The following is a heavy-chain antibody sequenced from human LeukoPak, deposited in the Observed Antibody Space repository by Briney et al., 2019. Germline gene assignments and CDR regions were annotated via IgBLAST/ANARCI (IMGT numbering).Heavy chain of an antibody. Sequence: PGGSLRLSCAASGFTFSTYAMTWVRQAPGKGLEWVSAISASGGSTYYADSVKGRFTISRDNSKSTVYLQMNSPSAGDTAVYYCVTAYRITGGRYYLDYWGQGTLVIVSS. CDR3: VTAYRITGGRYYLDY. J-gene: IGHJ4*02. CDR1: GFTFSTYA. V-gene: IGHV3-23*01. D-gene: IGHD3-16*02. CDR2: ISASGGST.